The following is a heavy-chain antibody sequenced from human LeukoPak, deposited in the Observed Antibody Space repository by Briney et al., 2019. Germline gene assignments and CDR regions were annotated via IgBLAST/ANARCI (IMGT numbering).Heavy chain of an antibody. J-gene: IGHJ4*02. D-gene: IGHD2-21*02. V-gene: IGHV3-23*01. CDR1: GFTFSSYS. CDR2: ISGSGGST. Sequence: GGSLRLSCAASGFTFSSYSMNWVRQAPGKGLEWVSAISGSGGSTYYADSVKGRFTISRDNSKNTLYLQMNSLRAEDTAVYYCAKHIVVVTATGYYFDYWGQGTLVTVSS. CDR3: AKHIVVVTATGYYFDY.